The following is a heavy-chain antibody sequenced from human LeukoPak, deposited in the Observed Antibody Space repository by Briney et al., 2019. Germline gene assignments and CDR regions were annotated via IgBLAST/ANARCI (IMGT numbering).Heavy chain of an antibody. CDR3: ARDGIASRSYYYYGMDV. D-gene: IGHD6-13*01. Sequence: ASVKVPCKASGGTFSSYTISWVRQAPGQGLEWMGRIIPILGIANYAQKFQGRVTITADKSTSTAYMELSSLRSEDTAVYYCARDGIASRSYYYYGMDVWGQGTTVTVSS. J-gene: IGHJ6*02. CDR1: GGTFSSYT. CDR2: IIPILGIA. V-gene: IGHV1-69*04.